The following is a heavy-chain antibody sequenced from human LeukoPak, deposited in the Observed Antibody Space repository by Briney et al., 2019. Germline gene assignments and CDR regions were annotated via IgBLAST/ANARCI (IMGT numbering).Heavy chain of an antibody. CDR1: GFTFSSYG. D-gene: IGHD5-18*01. Sequence: PGGSLRLSCAASGFTFSSYGMHWVRQAPGKGLEWVAFIRYDGSNKYYADSVKGRFTISRDNSKNTLYLQMNSLRAEDTAVYYCASRRAGYSYGYVNDYWGQGTLVTVSS. CDR3: ASRRAGYSYGYVNDY. J-gene: IGHJ4*02. CDR2: IRYDGSNK. V-gene: IGHV3-30*02.